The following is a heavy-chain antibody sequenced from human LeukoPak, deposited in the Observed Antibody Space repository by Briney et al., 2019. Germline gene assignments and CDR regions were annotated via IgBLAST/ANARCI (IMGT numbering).Heavy chain of an antibody. CDR1: GFTFSTDW. D-gene: IGHD3-22*01. Sequence: GGSLRLSCAASGFTFSTDWMSWVRQAPGKGLEWVANIMQDGSEKYYVDSVKGRFTISRDNAKNSLYLQMNSLRAEDTAVYYCARRVNWFDPWGRGTLVTVSS. V-gene: IGHV3-7*01. CDR2: IMQDGSEK. CDR3: ARRVNWFDP. J-gene: IGHJ5*02.